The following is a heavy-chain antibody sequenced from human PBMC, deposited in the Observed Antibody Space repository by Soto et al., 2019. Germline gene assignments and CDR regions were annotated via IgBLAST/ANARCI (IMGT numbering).Heavy chain of an antibody. J-gene: IGHJ6*02. CDR1: GYSFTLYL. D-gene: IGHD6-13*01. CDR3: ARLRDSSSWYSRYYYYGMDV. CDR2: IYPGDSDT. Sequence: GESLKISCTGSGYSFTLYLIGWVRQMPGKGLEWMGIIYPGDSDTRYSPSFQGQVTISADKSISTAYLQWSSLKASDTAMYYCARLRDSSSWYSRYYYYGMDVWGQGTTVTVSS. V-gene: IGHV5-51*01.